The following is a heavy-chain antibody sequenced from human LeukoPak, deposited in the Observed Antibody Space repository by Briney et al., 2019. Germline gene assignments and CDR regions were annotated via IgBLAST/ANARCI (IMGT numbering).Heavy chain of an antibody. D-gene: IGHD3-3*01. CDR2: ISSSSSYI. Sequence: GGSLRLSCAASGFTFSSYSMNWVRQAPGKGLEWVSSISSSSSYIYYADSVKGRFTISRDNAKNSLYLQMNSLRAEDTAVYYCARDRFLEWLQPVYYGMDVWGQGTTVTVSS. J-gene: IGHJ6*02. CDR1: GFTFSSYS. V-gene: IGHV3-21*01. CDR3: ARDRFLEWLQPVYYGMDV.